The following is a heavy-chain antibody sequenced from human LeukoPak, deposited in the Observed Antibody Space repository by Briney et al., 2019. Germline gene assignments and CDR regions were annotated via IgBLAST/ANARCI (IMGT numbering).Heavy chain of an antibody. CDR2: IYTSGST. CDR1: GGSISSYY. D-gene: IGHD6-19*01. J-gene: IGHJ5*02. Sequence: PSETLSLTCTVSGGSISSYYWSWIRQPAGKGLEWIGRIYTSGSTNYNPSLKSRVTMSVDTSKNQFSLKLSSVTAADTAVYYCARCRIAVAGVRTFDPWGQGTLVTVSS. CDR3: ARCRIAVAGVRTFDP. V-gene: IGHV4-4*07.